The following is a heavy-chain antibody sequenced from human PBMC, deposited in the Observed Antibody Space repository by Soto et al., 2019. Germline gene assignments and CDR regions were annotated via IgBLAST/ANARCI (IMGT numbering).Heavy chain of an antibody. CDR3: ARQVISAPQRYYYGMDV. Sequence: QLQLQESGPGLVKPSETLSLTCTVSGGSISSSSYYWGWIRQPPGKGLEWIGSIYYSGSTYYNPSLKSRVTISVDTSKNQFSLKLSSVTAADTAVYYCARQVISAPQRYYYGMDVWGQGTTVTVSS. J-gene: IGHJ6*02. V-gene: IGHV4-39*01. CDR1: GGSISSSSYY. CDR2: IYYSGST.